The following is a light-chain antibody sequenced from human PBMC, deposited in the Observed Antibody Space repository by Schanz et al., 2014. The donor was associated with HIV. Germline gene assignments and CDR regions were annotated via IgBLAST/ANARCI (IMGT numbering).Light chain of an antibody. J-gene: IGLJ1*01. CDR3: ASFRGSAPYV. V-gene: IGLV2-14*03. Sequence: QSALTQPASVSGSPGQSITISCTGTSSDVGGSKYVSWYQQHPGKAPKLMIYDVSNRPSGVSNRFSGSKSGYTASLTISGLQAEDEADYYCASFRGSAPYVFGTGTKLTVL. CDR1: SSDVGGSKY. CDR2: DVS.